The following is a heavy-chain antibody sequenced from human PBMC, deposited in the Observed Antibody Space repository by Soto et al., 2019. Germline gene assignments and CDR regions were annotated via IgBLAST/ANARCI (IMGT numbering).Heavy chain of an antibody. Sequence: PGGPLRLSCAVSGFTFSSHCMHRVSQAPGKGLVWVSRINSDGSSTSYADSVKGRFTISRDNAKNTLYLQMNSLRAEDTAVYYCARVLTYYDFWSGYDYYYYMDVWGKGTTVTVSS. V-gene: IGHV3-74*01. CDR3: ARVLTYYDFWSGYDYYYYMDV. CDR1: GFTFSSHC. D-gene: IGHD3-3*01. CDR2: INSDGSST. J-gene: IGHJ6*03.